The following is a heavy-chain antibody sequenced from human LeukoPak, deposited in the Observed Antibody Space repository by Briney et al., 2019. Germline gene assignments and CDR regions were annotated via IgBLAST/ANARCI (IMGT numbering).Heavy chain of an antibody. CDR1: GGTFSNHA. CDR3: ARVRDGYNDAYDI. D-gene: IGHD5-24*01. Sequence: ASVKVSCKASGGTFSNHAVSWVRQAPGQGLEWMGIIGGSTNYAQKFQGRVTMTRDTSTSTVYMELSSLRSEDTAVYYCARVRDGYNDAYDIWGQGTMVTVHS. J-gene: IGHJ3*02. V-gene: IGHV1-46*01. CDR2: IGGST.